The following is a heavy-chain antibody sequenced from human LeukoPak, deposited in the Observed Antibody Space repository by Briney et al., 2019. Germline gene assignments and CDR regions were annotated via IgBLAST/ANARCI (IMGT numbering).Heavy chain of an antibody. J-gene: IGHJ6*02. D-gene: IGHD2-2*01. CDR2: VFYSGST. V-gene: IGHV4-61*01. CDR3: ARDQWVVVPAAMKGNTYYYYGMDV. Sequence: SETLSLTCTVSGGSVSSGSNYWNWIRQPPGKGLEWIGYVFYSGSTNYNPSLKSRVTISVDTSKNQFSLKLSSVTAADTAVYYCARDQWVVVPAAMKGNTYYYYGMDVWGQGTTVTVSS. CDR1: GGSVSSGSNY.